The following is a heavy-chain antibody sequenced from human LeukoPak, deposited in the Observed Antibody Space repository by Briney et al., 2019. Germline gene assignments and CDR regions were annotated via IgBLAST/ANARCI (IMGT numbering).Heavy chain of an antibody. CDR1: GGSISQYY. CDR2: IYYTGST. V-gene: IGHV4-59*01. J-gene: IGHJ6*02. Sequence: SETLSLTCTVSGGSISQYYWSWIRQPPGKGLEWIGYIYYTGSTNYNPSLKSRVTISLDTSKNQFSLKLSSVTAADTAVYYCARGANYYYYYGIDIWGQGTKVTVSS. CDR3: ARGANYYYYYGIDI.